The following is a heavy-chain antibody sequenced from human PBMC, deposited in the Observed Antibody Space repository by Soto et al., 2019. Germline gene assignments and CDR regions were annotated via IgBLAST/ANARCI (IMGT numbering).Heavy chain of an antibody. CDR1: GFSLSTSGVG. CDR3: AHSWQWLVYFDS. Sequence: QITLKESGPTLVKPTQTLTLTCTFSGFSLSTSGVGVGWIRQPPGKALEWLALIYWDDDKRYSPSLKSRLTIPKDTSNNPVVLTLTNMDPVDTATYYCAHSWQWLVYFDSWGQGTLVTVSS. D-gene: IGHD6-19*01. J-gene: IGHJ4*02. CDR2: IYWDDDK. V-gene: IGHV2-5*02.